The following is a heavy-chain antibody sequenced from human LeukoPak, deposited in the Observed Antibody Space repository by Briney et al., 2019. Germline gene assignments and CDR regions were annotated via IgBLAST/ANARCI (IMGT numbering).Heavy chain of an antibody. CDR1: GGSISNYY. D-gene: IGHD6-13*01. Sequence: PSETLSLTCTVSGGSISNYYWNWIRQPPGKGLEWIGYIYYTGNTNYNPFLKSRVTISVDTSKNQFSLRLSSVTAADTAVYYCARVTGYMTEDYFDYWGQGTLVTVSS. J-gene: IGHJ4*02. CDR2: IYYTGNT. V-gene: IGHV4-59*01. CDR3: ARVTGYMTEDYFDY.